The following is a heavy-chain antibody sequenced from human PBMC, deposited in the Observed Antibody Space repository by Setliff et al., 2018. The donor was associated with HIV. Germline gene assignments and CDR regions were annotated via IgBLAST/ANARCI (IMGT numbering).Heavy chain of an antibody. Sequence: LRLSCAASGFTVSNSYISWVRQAPGKGLEWVSVIDSGGSTYNADSVKGRFTISRDNTKNTLYLQMNSLRVEDTAVYYCARAQAYISTWYFDNWGQGTLVTVSS. CDR2: IDSGGST. V-gene: IGHV3-53*01. J-gene: IGHJ4*02. CDR1: GFTVSNSY. CDR3: ARAQAYISTWYFDN. D-gene: IGHD6-13*01.